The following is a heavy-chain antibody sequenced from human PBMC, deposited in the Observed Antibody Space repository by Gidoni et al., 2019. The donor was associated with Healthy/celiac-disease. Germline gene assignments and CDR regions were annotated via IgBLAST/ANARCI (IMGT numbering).Heavy chain of an antibody. J-gene: IGHJ5*02. CDR2: INHSGST. CDR3: AGFRPKYYYGSGHNWFDP. Sequence: QVQLQQWGAGLSKPSETLSLTCAVYGGSFSGYYWSWIRQPPGKGLEWIGEINHSGSTNYNPSLKSRVTISVDTSKNQFSLKLSSVTAADTAVYYCAGFRPKYYYGSGHNWFDPWGQGTLVTVSS. D-gene: IGHD3-10*01. V-gene: IGHV4-34*01. CDR1: GGSFSGYY.